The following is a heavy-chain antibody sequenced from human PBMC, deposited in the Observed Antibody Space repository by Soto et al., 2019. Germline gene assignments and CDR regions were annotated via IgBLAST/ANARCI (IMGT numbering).Heavy chain of an antibody. J-gene: IGHJ6*02. CDR1: GFTFSSYS. Sequence: GGSLRLSCAASGFTFSSYSMNWVRQAPGKGLEWVSYISSSSSTIYYADSVKGRFTISRDNAKNSLYLQMNSLRDEDTAVYYCASYPNYDFWSGYYTEYYYYGMDVWGQGTTVTVSS. V-gene: IGHV3-48*02. CDR2: ISSSSSTI. CDR3: ASYPNYDFWSGYYTEYYYYGMDV. D-gene: IGHD3-3*01.